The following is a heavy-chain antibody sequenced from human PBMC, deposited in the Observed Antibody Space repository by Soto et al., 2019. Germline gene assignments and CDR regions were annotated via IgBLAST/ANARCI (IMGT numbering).Heavy chain of an antibody. D-gene: IGHD2-2*01. CDR3: AREAAALGNDY. V-gene: IGHV1-8*01. CDR1: GYTFTSYD. J-gene: IGHJ4*02. Sequence: QVQLVQSGAEVKRPGASVKVSCKASGYTFTSYDINWVRQATGQGLEWMGWMNPNSGNTGYAQKFQGRVTMTRNTATSTASMALSSLRSEDTAVYYCAREAAALGNDYWGLGTVVTVSS. CDR2: MNPNSGNT.